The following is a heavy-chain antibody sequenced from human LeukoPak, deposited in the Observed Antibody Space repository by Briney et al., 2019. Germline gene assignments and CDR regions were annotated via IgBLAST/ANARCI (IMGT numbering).Heavy chain of an antibody. V-gene: IGHV1-69*13. Sequence: SVRVSCKASGGTFSSYAISWVRQAPGQGLEWMGGIIPIFGTANYAQKFQGRVTITADESTSTAYMELSSLRSDDTAVYYCARDNAAAAYYFDYWGQGTLVTVSS. CDR2: IIPIFGTA. CDR3: ARDNAAAAYYFDY. CDR1: GGTFSSYA. D-gene: IGHD6-13*01. J-gene: IGHJ4*02.